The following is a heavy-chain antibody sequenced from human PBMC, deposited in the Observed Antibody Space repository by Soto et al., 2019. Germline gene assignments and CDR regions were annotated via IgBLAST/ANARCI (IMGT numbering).Heavy chain of an antibody. CDR3: ARESEDLTSNFDY. CDR2: ISSTTNYI. V-gene: IGHV3-21*06. Sequence: GSLILSCAASGFTFTRYSMNWVRQAPGKGLEWVSSISSTTNYIYYGDSMKGRFTTSRDNAKNSLYLEMNSLRAEDTAVYYCARESEDLTSNFDYWGQGTLVTVSS. CDR1: GFTFTRYS. J-gene: IGHJ4*02.